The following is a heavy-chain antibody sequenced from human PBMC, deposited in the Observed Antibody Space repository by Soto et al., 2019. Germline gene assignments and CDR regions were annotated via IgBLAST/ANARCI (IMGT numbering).Heavy chain of an antibody. J-gene: IGHJ5*02. CDR3: ARDRAYSTSSLTWFDP. CDR1: GGSISSYY. D-gene: IGHD5-18*01. Sequence: SETLSLTCTVSGGSISSYYWSWIRQPPGKGLEWIGYIYYSGSTNYNPSLKSRVTISVDTSKNQFSLKLSSVTAADTAVYYCARDRAYSTSSLTWFDPWGQGTLVTVSS. CDR2: IYYSGST. V-gene: IGHV4-59*01.